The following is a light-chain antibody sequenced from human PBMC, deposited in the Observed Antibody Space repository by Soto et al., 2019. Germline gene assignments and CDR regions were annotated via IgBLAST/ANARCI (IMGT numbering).Light chain of an antibody. J-gene: IGKJ3*01. CDR2: GAS. CDR3: QQYNNWPFT. Sequence: EIVMTQSPATLSVSPGERATLSCRASQSVSSNLAWYRQKPGQAPRLLIYGASTRATGIPARFSGSGSGTEFTLTISSLQSEDFAVYYCQQYNNWPFTFGPGTKVDIK. CDR1: QSVSSN. V-gene: IGKV3-15*01.